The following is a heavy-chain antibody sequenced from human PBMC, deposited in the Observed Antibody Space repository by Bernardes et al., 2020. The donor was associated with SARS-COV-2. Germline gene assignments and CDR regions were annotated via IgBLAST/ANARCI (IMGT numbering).Heavy chain of an antibody. D-gene: IGHD3-22*01. CDR1: GDSIISNY. Sequence: TACLSRSVSGDSIISNYWGWIRQPPGTGLEWLGDIYFTGRTNYNPSLKSRVTISVATSKKVFSLNLRSVAAADTAVYYCARGYAYYYDTTGNYPYVSFDVWGQGTTVTVSS. J-gene: IGHJ3*01. CDR3: ARGYAYYYDTTGNYPYVSFDV. V-gene: IGHV4-59*01. CDR2: IYFTGRT.